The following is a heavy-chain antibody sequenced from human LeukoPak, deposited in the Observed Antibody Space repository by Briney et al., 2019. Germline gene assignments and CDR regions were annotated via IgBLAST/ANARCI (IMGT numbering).Heavy chain of an antibody. V-gene: IGHV5-51*01. CDR2: IFSGDSDT. CDR1: GCSYTCYW. D-gene: IGHD6-19*01. J-gene: IGHJ4*02. CDR3: ARGRFGWPLGSEWLVLNYFDY. Sequence: GESLKISWKGSGCSYTCYWLGLVRQVRGEGLEWIGVIFSGDSDTRYSPSFQGQVTISADKSISTAYLQWSSLKASDTAMYYCARGRFGWPLGSEWLVLNYFDYWGQGTLVTVSS.